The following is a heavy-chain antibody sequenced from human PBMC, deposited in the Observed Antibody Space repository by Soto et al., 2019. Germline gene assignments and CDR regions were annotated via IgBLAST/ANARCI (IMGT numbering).Heavy chain of an antibody. D-gene: IGHD3-10*01. CDR1: GFTVSSNY. V-gene: IGHV3-66*01. J-gene: IGHJ6*03. CDR2: IYSGGST. Sequence: PGGSLRLSCAASGFTVSSNYISWVRQAPGKGLEWGSVIYSGGSTYYADSVKGRFTISRDNSKNTLYLQMNSLRAEDTAVYYCARVLNHYPNYYYYYYMDVWGKGTTVTVSS. CDR3: ARVLNHYPNYYYYYYMDV.